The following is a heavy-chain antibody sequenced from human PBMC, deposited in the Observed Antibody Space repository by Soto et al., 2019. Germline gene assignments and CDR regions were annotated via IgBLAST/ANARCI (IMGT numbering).Heavy chain of an antibody. J-gene: IGHJ5*02. Sequence: ASVKVSCKASEYTFTSYAMHWVRQAPGQRLEWMGWINAGNGDTKYSQNFQGRVTITRDTSARTAYMELSNLTSEDAAVYFCARGGGLLWLGDLNWFDPWDQGTLVTVSS. CDR1: EYTFTSYA. V-gene: IGHV1-3*01. D-gene: IGHD3-10*01. CDR2: INAGNGDT. CDR3: ARGGGLLWLGDLNWFDP.